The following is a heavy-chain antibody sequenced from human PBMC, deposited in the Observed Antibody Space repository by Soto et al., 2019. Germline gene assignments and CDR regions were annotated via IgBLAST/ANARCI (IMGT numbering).Heavy chain of an antibody. CDR1: GGSISNYY. CDR2: IYYSGST. Sequence: PSETLSLTCTVAGGSISNYYWSWIRQPPGKGLEWIGYIYYSGSTNYNPSLKSRVTISVDTSKNQFSLKLSSVTAADTAVYYCARVAYGTLDYWGQGTLVTVSS. CDR3: ARVAYGTLDY. J-gene: IGHJ4*02. V-gene: IGHV4-59*01. D-gene: IGHD1-7*01.